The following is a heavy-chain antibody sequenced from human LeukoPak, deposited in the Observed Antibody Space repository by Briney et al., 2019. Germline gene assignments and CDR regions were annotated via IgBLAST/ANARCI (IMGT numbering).Heavy chain of an antibody. CDR2: ISSGGGIK. J-gene: IGHJ4*02. CDR1: GFTFSSYE. Sequence: PGGSLRLSCAASGFTFSSYEMNWVRQAPGKGLEWVLYISSGGGIKYYADSVKGRFTISRDDAKNSLFLQMSSLTVEDTAIYYCARDLKGDGARRHTFDHWGQGTLVTVSS. CDR3: ARDLKGDGARRHTFDH. D-gene: IGHD6-6*01. V-gene: IGHV3-48*03.